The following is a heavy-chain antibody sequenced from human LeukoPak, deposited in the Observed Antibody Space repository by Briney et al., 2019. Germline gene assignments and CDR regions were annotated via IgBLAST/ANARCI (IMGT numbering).Heavy chain of an antibody. D-gene: IGHD3-10*01. CDR1: GYTFTSYA. CDR3: ARGNRGEIDY. Sequence: ASVKVSCKASGYTFTSYAMHWVRQATGQRLEWMGWINAGNGNTKYSQKFQGRVTITRDTSASTAYMEPSSLRSEDTAVYYCARGNRGEIDYWGQGTLVTVPS. J-gene: IGHJ4*02. CDR2: INAGNGNT. V-gene: IGHV1-3*01.